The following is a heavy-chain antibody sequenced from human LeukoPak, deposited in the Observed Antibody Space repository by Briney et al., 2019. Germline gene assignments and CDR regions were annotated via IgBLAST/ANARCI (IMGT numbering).Heavy chain of an antibody. CDR3: ARGALHVFDY. CDR1: GFTFSDYE. CDR2: ISTSGSTT. V-gene: IGHV3-48*03. Sequence: GGSLRLSCVAPGFTFSDYEINWVRQAPGKGLEWVSCISTSGSTTYYADSVKGRFTISRDNAKNSLFLQMNTLTDEDTAVYYCARGALHVFDYWGQGTPVTVSS. D-gene: IGHD3-10*02. J-gene: IGHJ4*02.